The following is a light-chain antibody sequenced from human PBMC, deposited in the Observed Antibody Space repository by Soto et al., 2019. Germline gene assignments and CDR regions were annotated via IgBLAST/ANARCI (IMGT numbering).Light chain of an antibody. J-gene: IGKJ1*01. CDR3: QQYNNWRT. V-gene: IGKV3-15*01. CDR1: QSVSSD. Sequence: EIVMTQSPATLSVSPGERATLSCSASQSVSSDLAWYQQKPGQAPRLLIYGASTRATGIPARFSGSGSGTEFTLIISSLQSEDSAVYFCQQYNNWRTFGQGTKVDI. CDR2: GAS.